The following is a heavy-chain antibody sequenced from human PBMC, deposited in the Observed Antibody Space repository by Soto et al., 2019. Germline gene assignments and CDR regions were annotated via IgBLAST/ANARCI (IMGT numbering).Heavy chain of an antibody. J-gene: IGHJ6*02. CDR3: ARVVGSRGGMDV. V-gene: IGHV3-11*05. CDR2: ISSSSSYT. D-gene: IGHD3-10*01. Sequence: QVQLVESGGGLVKPGGSLRLSCSASGFTFSDYYMSWIRQAPGKGLEWVSYISSSSSYTNYADSVKGRFTISRDKAKNSMYLQMNSLRAEDTAVYYCARVVGSRGGMDVWGQGTTVTVSS. CDR1: GFTFSDYY.